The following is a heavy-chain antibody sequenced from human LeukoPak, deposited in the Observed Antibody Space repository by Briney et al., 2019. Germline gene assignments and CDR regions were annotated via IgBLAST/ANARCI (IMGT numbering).Heavy chain of an antibody. CDR3: TRIFYDSSGYYFDY. D-gene: IGHD3-22*01. Sequence: PGGSLRLSCAASGFAFSSYAMSWVRQAPGKGLEWVSAISGSGGSTYYADSVKGRFTISRDNSKNTLYLQMNSLRAEDTAVYYCTRIFYDSSGYYFDYWGQGTLVTVSS. CDR2: ISGSGGST. V-gene: IGHV3-23*01. J-gene: IGHJ4*02. CDR1: GFAFSSYA.